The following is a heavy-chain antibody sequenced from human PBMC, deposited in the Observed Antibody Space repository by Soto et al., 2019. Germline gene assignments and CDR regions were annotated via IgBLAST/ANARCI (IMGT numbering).Heavy chain of an antibody. D-gene: IGHD6-6*01. Sequence: SETLSLTCTVSGGSISSYYWSWIRQPPGKGLEWIGYIYYSGSTNYNPSLKSRVTISVDTSKNQFSLKLSSVTAADTAVYYCARKGYSSSSGWFDPWGQGTLVTVSS. CDR1: GGSISSYY. V-gene: IGHV4-59*08. CDR2: IYYSGST. CDR3: ARKGYSSSSGWFDP. J-gene: IGHJ5*02.